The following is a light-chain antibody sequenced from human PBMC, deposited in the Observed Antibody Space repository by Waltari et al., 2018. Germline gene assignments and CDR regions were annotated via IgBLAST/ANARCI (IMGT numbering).Light chain of an antibody. CDR1: QGISGY. CDR3: QHVYSYPVT. J-gene: IGKJ4*01. Sequence: DIQLTQSPSFLSESVGDRVTFTCRASQGISGYLAWYQQKPNKAPKLLNNAASTLQSGVPSRFSGGKSGTEFTLTISSLQPEDFATYFCQHVYSYPVTFGGGTTVEI. CDR2: AAS. V-gene: IGKV1-9*01.